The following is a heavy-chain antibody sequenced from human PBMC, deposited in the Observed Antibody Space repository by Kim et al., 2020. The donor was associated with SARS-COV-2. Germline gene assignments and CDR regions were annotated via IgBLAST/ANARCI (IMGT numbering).Heavy chain of an antibody. D-gene: IGHD5-18*01. V-gene: IGHV3-11*01. CDR3: ARDRIQLWLSYAFDI. Sequence: GGSLRLSCAASGFTFSDYYMSWIRQAPGKGLEWVSYISSSGSTIYYADSVKGRFTISRDNAKNSLYLQMNSLRAEYTAVYYCARDRIQLWLSYAFDIWGQGTMVTVSS. CDR1: GFTFSDYY. J-gene: IGHJ3*02. CDR2: ISSSGSTI.